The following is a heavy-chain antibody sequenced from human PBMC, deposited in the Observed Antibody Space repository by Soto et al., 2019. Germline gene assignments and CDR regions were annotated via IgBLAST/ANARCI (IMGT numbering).Heavy chain of an antibody. D-gene: IGHD3-22*01. V-gene: IGHV4-31*03. CDR3: ARDYYDSSGRYSDPFHI. J-gene: IGHJ3*02. CDR1: GGSISSGGYY. Sequence: QVQLQESGPGLVRPSQTLSLTCTVSGGSISSGGYYWSWIRQHPGKGLEYIGYIYYSGDTYYNPSLKSRVTISVDTYKNQFSLKLRSVTGADTAVSFCARDYYDSSGRYSDPFHIWGQGTRVTVSS. CDR2: IYYSGDT.